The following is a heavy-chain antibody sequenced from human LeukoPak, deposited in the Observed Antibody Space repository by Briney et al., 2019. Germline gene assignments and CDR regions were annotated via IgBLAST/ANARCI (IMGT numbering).Heavy chain of an antibody. J-gene: IGHJ3*02. V-gene: IGHV3-11*03. Sequence: PGGSLRLSCAASGFTFSDYYMSWIRQAPGKGLEWVSYISSSSSSYTNYADSVKGRFTISRDNAKNSLYLQMNSLRAEDTAVYYCARLGQGIQLWLPSAFDIWGQGTMVTVSS. CDR3: ARLGQGIQLWLPSAFDI. D-gene: IGHD5-18*01. CDR1: GFTFSDYY. CDR2: ISSSSSSYT.